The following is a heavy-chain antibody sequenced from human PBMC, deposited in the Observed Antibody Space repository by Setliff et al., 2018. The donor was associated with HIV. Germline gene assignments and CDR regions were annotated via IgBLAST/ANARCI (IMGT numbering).Heavy chain of an antibody. J-gene: IGHJ6*03. D-gene: IGHD5-12*01. CDR2: IIPMFGTT. V-gene: IGHV1-69*13. CDR1: GVTFRRFA. Sequence: SVKVSCKASGVTFRRFAFSWVRQAPGQGLEWMGGIIPMFGTTNYAQKFQGSVTITADESTSTVYMELTSLRFEDTAVYYCARVGEMATIGYSYYYMDVWGKGTTVTVSS. CDR3: ARVGEMATIGYSYYYMDV.